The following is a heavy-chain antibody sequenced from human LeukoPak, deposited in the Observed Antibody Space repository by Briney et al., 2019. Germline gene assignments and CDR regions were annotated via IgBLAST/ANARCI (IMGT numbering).Heavy chain of an antibody. V-gene: IGHV3-66*02. J-gene: IGHJ4*02. CDR2: IYSGGST. Sequence: GGSLRLSCAASGCTVSSNYMSWLRQAPGKGLEWVSVIYSGGSTYYADSVKGRFTISRDNSKNTLYLQMNSLRTEDTAVYYCARGRDCSSTSCYGDFDYWGQGTLVTVSS. D-gene: IGHD2-2*01. CDR1: GCTVSSNY. CDR3: ARGRDCSSTSCYGDFDY.